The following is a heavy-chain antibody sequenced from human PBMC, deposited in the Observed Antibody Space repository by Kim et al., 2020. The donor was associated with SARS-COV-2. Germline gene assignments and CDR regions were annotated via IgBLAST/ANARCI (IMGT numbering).Heavy chain of an antibody. V-gene: IGHV3-30*18. CDR1: GFTFSSYG. CDR3: AKDLRYSSSWNNYYYYYGMDV. Sequence: GGSLRLSCAASGFTFSSYGMHWVRQAPGKGLEWVAVISYDGSNKYYADSVKGRFTISRDNSKNTLYLQMNSLRAEDTAVYYCAKDLRYSSSWNNYYYYYGMDVWGQGTTVTVSS. D-gene: IGHD6-13*01. CDR2: ISYDGSNK. J-gene: IGHJ6*02.